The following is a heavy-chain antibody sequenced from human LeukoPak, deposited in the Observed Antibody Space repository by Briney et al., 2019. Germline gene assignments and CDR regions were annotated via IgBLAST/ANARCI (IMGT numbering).Heavy chain of an antibody. CDR1: GFSVSDNY. CDR3: ARGGGPSDIVVVPAAIVDY. Sequence: GGSLRLSCAASGFSVSDNYMSWVRQAPGKGLEWVSVIYSNGNTYYADSVKGRFTVSRDNSKNTLYLQMNSLRAEDTAVYYCARGGGPSDIVVVPAAIVDYWGQGTLVTVSS. V-gene: IGHV3-66*03. D-gene: IGHD2-2*01. J-gene: IGHJ4*02. CDR2: IYSNGNT.